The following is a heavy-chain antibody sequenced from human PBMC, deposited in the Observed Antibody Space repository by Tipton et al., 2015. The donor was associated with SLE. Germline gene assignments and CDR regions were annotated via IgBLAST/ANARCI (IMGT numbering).Heavy chain of an antibody. D-gene: IGHD6-13*01. J-gene: IGHJ4*02. CDR1: GYSISSGYY. CDR2: IYHSGST. Sequence: GLVKPSETLSLTCGVSGYSISSGYYWGWIRQPPGKGLEWIGIIYHSGSTYFHPSLKSRASISADASKNHFSLKLNSVTAADTAVYYCARSAGYGSNWAHFDYWGQGTLVTVSS. CDR3: ARSAGYGSNWAHFDY. V-gene: IGHV4-38-2*01.